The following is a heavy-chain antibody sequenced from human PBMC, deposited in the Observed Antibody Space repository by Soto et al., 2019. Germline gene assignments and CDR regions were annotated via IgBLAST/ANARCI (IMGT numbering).Heavy chain of an antibody. CDR2: FDPEDGET. D-gene: IGHD6-19*01. V-gene: IGHV1-24*01. Sequence: SVKVACKVSGYPLTELSMHWGRQSPGKGLEWMGGFDPEDGETIYAQKFQCRVTMTEDTSTDTAYMELSSLRSEDTAVYYCAKRAVAGTVGACDIWGPGTRVIFSS. CDR3: AKRAVAGTVGACDI. J-gene: IGHJ3*02. CDR1: GYPLTELS.